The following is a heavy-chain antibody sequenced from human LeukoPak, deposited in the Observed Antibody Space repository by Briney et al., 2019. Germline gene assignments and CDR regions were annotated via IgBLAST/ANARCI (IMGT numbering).Heavy chain of an antibody. V-gene: IGHV3-30*18. CDR2: ISYDANDK. CDR3: AKYFYGSGTYINYFDY. J-gene: IGHJ4*02. CDR1: GFTFSTYG. D-gene: IGHD3-10*01. Sequence: GRSLRLSCAASGFTFSTYGMHWVRQAPGEGLGWVAIISYDANDKYYADSVKGRFTISRDNSKNTLYLQMNSLRAEHTAVYYCAKYFYGSGTYINYFDYGGQGTLVTVSS.